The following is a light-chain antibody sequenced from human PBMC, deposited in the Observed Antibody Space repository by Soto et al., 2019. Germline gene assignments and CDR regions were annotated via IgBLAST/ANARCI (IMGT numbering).Light chain of an antibody. J-gene: IGLJ1*01. CDR3: TSYTSSSTEV. CDR1: SSDVGGYNY. CDR2: DVT. Sequence: QSVLTKPASVYGAPGQSITISCTGTSSDVGGYNYVSWYQQHPGKVPKLMIYDVTNRPSGVSNRFSGSKSGNTAPLTISGLQAEDEADYYCTSYTSSSTEVFGTGTKVTVL. V-gene: IGLV2-14*01.